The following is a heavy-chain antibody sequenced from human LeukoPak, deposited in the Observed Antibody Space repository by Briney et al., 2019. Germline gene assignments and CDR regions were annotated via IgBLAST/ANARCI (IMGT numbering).Heavy chain of an antibody. D-gene: IGHD3-22*01. Sequence: GXSLRLSCAASGFTFSSYWMSWVRQAQGKGLEWVANIKQDGSEKYYVDSVKGRFTISRDNAKNSLYLQMNSLRAEDTAVYYCARVLTTYYYDSSGYYDYWGQGTLATVSS. CDR1: GFTFSSYW. CDR3: ARVLTTYYYDSSGYYDY. CDR2: IKQDGSEK. V-gene: IGHV3-7*01. J-gene: IGHJ4*02.